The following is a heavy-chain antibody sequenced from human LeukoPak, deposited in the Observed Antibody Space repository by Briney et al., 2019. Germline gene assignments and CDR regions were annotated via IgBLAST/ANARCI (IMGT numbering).Heavy chain of an antibody. Sequence: SETLPLTCAVYGGSFSGYYWSWIRQPPGKGLEWIGEINHSGSTNYNPSLKSRVTISVDTSKNQFSLKLSSVTAADTAVYYCARHIQLLRYFDWFEGSAFDIWGQGTMVTVSS. CDR3: ARHIQLLRYFDWFEGSAFDI. CDR2: INHSGST. J-gene: IGHJ3*02. V-gene: IGHV4-34*01. D-gene: IGHD3-9*01. CDR1: GGSFSGYY.